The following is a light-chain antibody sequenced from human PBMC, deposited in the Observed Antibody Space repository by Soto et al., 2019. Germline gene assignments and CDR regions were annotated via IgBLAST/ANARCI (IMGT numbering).Light chain of an antibody. J-gene: IGKJ5*01. CDR1: ESIARH. Sequence: DIQMTQSPSSLSASVGDRVTITCRASESIARHLNWYQQKPGKAPKLLIYAASSLQNGVPSRFRGGGSGTNFTRTISHLQPEDFATYYCQQTYSTLSITFGQGTRLEIK. V-gene: IGKV1-39*01. CDR3: QQTYSTLSIT. CDR2: AAS.